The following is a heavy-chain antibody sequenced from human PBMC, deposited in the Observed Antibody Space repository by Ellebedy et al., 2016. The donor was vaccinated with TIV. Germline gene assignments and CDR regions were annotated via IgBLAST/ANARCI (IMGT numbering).Heavy chain of an antibody. CDR1: GFTFSSYG. D-gene: IGHD3-10*01. CDR3: ARGASGLDP. V-gene: IGHV3-23*01. CDR2: ISPSGGTT. Sequence: GGSLRLSXAASGFTFSSYGMTWVRQAPGKGLEWVSAISPSGGTTYYADSVKGRFTISRDNSKNTVFLQMKRLRGDDTAVYYCARGASGLDPWGQGTLVTVSS. J-gene: IGHJ5*02.